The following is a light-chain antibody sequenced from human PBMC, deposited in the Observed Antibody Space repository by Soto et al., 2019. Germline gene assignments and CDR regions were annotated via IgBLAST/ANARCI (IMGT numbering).Light chain of an antibody. CDR2: AAS. CDR1: QGISNY. CDR3: QNYNSCPRT. Sequence: DIQMTQSPSSLSASVGDRVTITCRASQGISNYLAWYQQKPGKVPKLLIYAASTLQSGVPSRFSGSGSVTDFTLTISSLQPDDVSTYYCQNYNSCPRTFGQGTKVEIK. J-gene: IGKJ1*01. V-gene: IGKV1-27*01.